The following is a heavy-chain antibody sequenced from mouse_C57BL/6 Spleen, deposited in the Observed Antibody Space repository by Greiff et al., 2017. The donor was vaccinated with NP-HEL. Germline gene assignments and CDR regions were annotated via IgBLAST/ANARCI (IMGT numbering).Heavy chain of an antibody. D-gene: IGHD4-1*02. CDR3: ARSHNWSYAMDY. Sequence: VKLQESGAELVRPGTSVKMSCKASGYTFTNYWIGWAKQRPGHGLEWIGDIYPGGGYTNYNEKFKGKATLTADKSSSTAYMQFSSLTSEDSAIYYCARSHNWSYAMDYWGQGTSVTVSS. CDR2: IYPGGGYT. CDR1: GYTFTNYW. J-gene: IGHJ4*01. V-gene: IGHV1-63*01.